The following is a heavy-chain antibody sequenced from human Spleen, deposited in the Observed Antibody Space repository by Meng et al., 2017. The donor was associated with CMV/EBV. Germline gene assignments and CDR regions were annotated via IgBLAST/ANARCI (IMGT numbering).Heavy chain of an antibody. CDR1: GGSLSGYY. CDR3: ARVSCSSTSCYTYYYYGMDV. V-gene: IGHV4-34*01. J-gene: IGHJ6*02. Sequence: SETLSLTCAVYGGSLSGYYWSWIRQTPEKGLEWIGEINHSGSSNYNPSLKSRVTISVDRSKNQFSLKLSSVTAADTAVYYCARVSCSSTSCYTYYYYGMDVWGQGTTVTVSS. CDR2: INHSGSS. D-gene: IGHD2-2*02.